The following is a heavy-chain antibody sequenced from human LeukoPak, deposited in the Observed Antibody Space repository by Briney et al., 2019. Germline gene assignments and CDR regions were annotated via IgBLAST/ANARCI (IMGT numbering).Heavy chain of an antibody. V-gene: IGHV3-48*03. Sequence: RPGGSLRLSCAASGFTFSSYEMNWVRQAPGKGLEWVSSISTSGSTIYYADSVKGRFTISRDNAKNSLYLQMNSLRAEDTAVYYCAELGITMIGGVWGKGTTVTISS. J-gene: IGHJ6*04. CDR1: GFTFSSYE. CDR3: AELGITMIGGV. CDR2: ISTSGSTI. D-gene: IGHD3-10*02.